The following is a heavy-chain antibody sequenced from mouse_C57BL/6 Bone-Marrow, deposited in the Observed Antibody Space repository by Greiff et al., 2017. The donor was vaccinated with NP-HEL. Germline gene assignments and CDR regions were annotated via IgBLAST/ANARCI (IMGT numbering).Heavy chain of an antibody. J-gene: IGHJ1*03. CDR2: ISNGGGST. D-gene: IGHD1-1*01. CDR1: GFTFSDYY. V-gene: IGHV5-12*01. CDR3: ARQGAYYGSSYEYFDV. Sequence: EVKLMESGGGLVQPGGSLKLSCAASGFTFSDYYMYWVRQTPEKRLEWVAYISNGGGSTYYPDTVQGRFTISRDNAKNTLYLQMSRLKSEDTAMYYCARQGAYYGSSYEYFDVWGTGTTVTVSS.